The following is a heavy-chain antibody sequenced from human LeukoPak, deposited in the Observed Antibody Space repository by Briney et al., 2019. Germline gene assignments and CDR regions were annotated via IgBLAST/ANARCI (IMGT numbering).Heavy chain of an antibody. V-gene: IGHV4-30-4*08. Sequence: RSSETLSLTCTVSGGSISSGDYYWSWIRQPPGKGLEWIGYIYYSGSTYYNPSLKSRVTISVDTSKNQFSLKLSSVTAADTAVYYCARESVVVVPAAEPADAFDIWGQGTMVTVSS. J-gene: IGHJ3*02. CDR2: IYYSGST. CDR1: GGSISSGDYY. CDR3: ARESVVVVPAAEPADAFDI. D-gene: IGHD2-2*01.